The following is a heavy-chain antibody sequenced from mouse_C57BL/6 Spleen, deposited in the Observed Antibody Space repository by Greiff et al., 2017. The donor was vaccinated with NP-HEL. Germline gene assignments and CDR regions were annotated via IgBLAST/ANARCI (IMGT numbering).Heavy chain of an antibody. D-gene: IGHD2-12*01. CDR3: ARFRYDG. J-gene: IGHJ3*01. V-gene: IGHV1-64*01. CDR1: GYTFTSYW. Sequence: QVHVKQPGAELVKPGASVKLSCKASGYTFTSYWMHWVKQRPGQGLEWIGMIHPNSGSTNYNEKFKSKATMTVDKSSSTAYMQLSSLTSEDSAVYYGARFRYDGWGQGTLVTVSA. CDR2: IHPNSGST.